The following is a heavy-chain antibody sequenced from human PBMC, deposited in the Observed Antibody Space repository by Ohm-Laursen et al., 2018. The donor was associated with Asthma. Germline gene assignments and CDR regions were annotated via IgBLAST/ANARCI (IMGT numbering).Heavy chain of an antibody. CDR1: GYTFTGYY. Sequence: ASVKVSCKASGYTFTGYYMHWVRQAPGQGLEWMGWINPNSGGTNYAQKFQGWVTMTRDTSISTAYMELSRLRSDDTAVYYCARGLSYGYVNWFDPWGQGTLVTVSS. V-gene: IGHV1-2*04. D-gene: IGHD5-18*01. CDR3: ARGLSYGYVNWFDP. CDR2: INPNSGGT. J-gene: IGHJ5*02.